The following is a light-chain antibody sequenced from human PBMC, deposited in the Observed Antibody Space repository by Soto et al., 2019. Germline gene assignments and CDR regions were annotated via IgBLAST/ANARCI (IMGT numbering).Light chain of an antibody. J-gene: IGKJ2*01. V-gene: IGKV3-15*01. Sequence: EIVMTQSPATLSVSPGERAALSCRASQSVSSNFAWYQQKPGQAPRLLIYGASTRATGIPARFSGSGSGTEFNLTISSLQSEDFAVYYCQQYNNWPYTFGQGIKLEIK. CDR1: QSVSSN. CDR2: GAS. CDR3: QQYNNWPYT.